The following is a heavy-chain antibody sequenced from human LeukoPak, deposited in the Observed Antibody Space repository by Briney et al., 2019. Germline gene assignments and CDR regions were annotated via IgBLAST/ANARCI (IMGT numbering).Heavy chain of an antibody. J-gene: IGHJ3*02. V-gene: IGHV5-51*01. Sequence: GESLKISCQGSGNSFTFYWIGWVRQMPGKGLEWMGTIYPGDSDTRYSPSFQGQVTISVDKSISTAYLQWSRLKASDTAMYYCVRLSRITMIRGVPSGAFDIWGQGTMVTVSS. CDR3: VRLSRITMIRGVPSGAFDI. CDR2: IYPGDSDT. CDR1: GNSFTFYW. D-gene: IGHD3-10*01.